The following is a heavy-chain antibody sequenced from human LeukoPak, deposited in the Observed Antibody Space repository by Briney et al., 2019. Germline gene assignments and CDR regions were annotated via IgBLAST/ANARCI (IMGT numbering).Heavy chain of an antibody. D-gene: IGHD2-15*01. J-gene: IGHJ4*02. Sequence: GGSLRLSCAASGFTFSSYGMSWVRQAPGKGLEWVSAISGSGGSTYYADSVKGRFTISRDNSKNTLYLQMNSLRAEDTAVYYCAKEIGYCSGGSCYSGYFDYWGQGTLVTVSS. CDR2: ISGSGGST. V-gene: IGHV3-23*01. CDR1: GFTFSSYG. CDR3: AKEIGYCSGGSCYSGYFDY.